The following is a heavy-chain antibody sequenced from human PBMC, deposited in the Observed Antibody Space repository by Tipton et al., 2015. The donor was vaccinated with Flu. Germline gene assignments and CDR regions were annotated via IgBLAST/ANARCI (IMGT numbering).Heavy chain of an antibody. CDR1: GGSISSGSYY. V-gene: IGHV4-61*02. J-gene: IGHJ5*02. Sequence: TLSLTCTVSGGSISSGSYYWSWIRQPAGKGLEWIGRIYTSGSTNYNPSLKSRVTISIDTSKNQFSLKLTSVTAADTAVYYCAKEDSSWFDPWGQGTLVTVSS. D-gene: IGHD2-15*01. CDR3: AKEDSSWFDP. CDR2: IYTSGST.